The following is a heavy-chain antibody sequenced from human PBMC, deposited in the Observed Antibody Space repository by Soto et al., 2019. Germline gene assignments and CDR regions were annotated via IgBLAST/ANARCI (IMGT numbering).Heavy chain of an antibody. D-gene: IGHD3-3*01. CDR3: ARDRVFSPQDDFWSGYSDDYYYGMDV. J-gene: IGHJ6*02. CDR1: GFTFSSYG. Sequence: QPGGSLRLSCAASGFTFSSYGRHWVRQAPGKGLEWVAVIWYDGSNKYYADSVKGRFTISRDNSKNTLYLQMNSLRAEDTAVYYCARDRVFSPQDDFWSGYSDDYYYGMDVWGQGTTVTVSS. V-gene: IGHV3-33*01. CDR2: IWYDGSNK.